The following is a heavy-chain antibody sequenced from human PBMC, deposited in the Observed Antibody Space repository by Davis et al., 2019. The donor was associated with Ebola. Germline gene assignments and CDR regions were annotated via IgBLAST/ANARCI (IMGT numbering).Heavy chain of an antibody. CDR3: ARGLGYCSGGSCYFAFFDY. Sequence: SETLSLTCAVSGGSISSGGYSWSWIRQPPGKGLEWIGEINHSGSTNYNPSLKSRVTISVDTSKNQFSLKLSSVTAADTAVYYCARGLGYCSGGSCYFAFFDYWGQGTLVTVSS. J-gene: IGHJ4*02. CDR2: INHSGST. D-gene: IGHD2-15*01. CDR1: GGSISSGGYS. V-gene: IGHV4-61*08.